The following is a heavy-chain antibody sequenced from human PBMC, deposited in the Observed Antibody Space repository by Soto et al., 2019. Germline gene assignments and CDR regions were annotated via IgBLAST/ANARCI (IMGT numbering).Heavy chain of an antibody. CDR3: ARCYCTNGVCYDHYGMDV. CDR2: INPNSGGT. CDR1: GYTFTGYY. Sequence: ASVKVSCKASGYTFTGYYIHWVRQAPGQGLEWMGWINPNSGGTNYAQKFQGWVTMTRDTSISTAYMELSRLRSDDTAVYYCARCYCTNGVCYDHYGMDVWGQGTTVTAP. J-gene: IGHJ6*02. V-gene: IGHV1-2*04. D-gene: IGHD2-8*01.